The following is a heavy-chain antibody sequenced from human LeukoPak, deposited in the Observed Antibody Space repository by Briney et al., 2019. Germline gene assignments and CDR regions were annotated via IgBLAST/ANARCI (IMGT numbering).Heavy chain of an antibody. CDR1: GFTFSSYW. CDR3: AKAHTTCWYYFDY. V-gene: IGHV3-74*01. Sequence: GGSLRLSCADSGFTFSSYWMHWVRQAPGKGLVWVSRIISDGSITNYADSVKGRFTISRDNANNTLYLQMNSLRAEDTAVYYCAKAHTTCWYYFDYWGQGTLVTVSS. D-gene: IGHD6-13*01. J-gene: IGHJ4*02. CDR2: IISDGSIT.